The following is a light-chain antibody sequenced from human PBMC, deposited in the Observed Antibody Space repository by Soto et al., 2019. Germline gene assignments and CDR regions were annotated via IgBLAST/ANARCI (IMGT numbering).Light chain of an antibody. V-gene: IGKV3-11*01. CDR3: QQHAHWPLT. Sequence: EIVLTQSPGTLSLSPGERATLSCRASQSVSGSFLAWYQQKPGQAPGLLIYEASTRATGIPARFSGSGSGTNFTLTISSLEPEDFAVYYCQQHAHWPLTFGGGTKVDIK. J-gene: IGKJ4*01. CDR1: QSVSGSF. CDR2: EAS.